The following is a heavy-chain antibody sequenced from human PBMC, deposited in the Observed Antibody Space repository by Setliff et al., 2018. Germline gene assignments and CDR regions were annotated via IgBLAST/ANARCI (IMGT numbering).Heavy chain of an antibody. J-gene: IGHJ5*02. Sequence: SETLSLTCTVSGGSFSAYYWSWIRQPPGKGREWIGEISHGGGTNYNPSLKSRVTISIDTSKNLFSLKLTSMTAADTAVYYCATVDVYDSSAFFSDWFDPWGQGTLVTVSS. CDR3: ATVDVYDSSAFFSDWFDP. CDR2: ISHGGGT. D-gene: IGHD3-22*01. CDR1: GGSFSAYY. V-gene: IGHV4-34*01.